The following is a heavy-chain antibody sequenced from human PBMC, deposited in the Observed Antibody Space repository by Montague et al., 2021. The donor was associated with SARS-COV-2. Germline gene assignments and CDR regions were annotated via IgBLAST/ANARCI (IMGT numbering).Heavy chain of an antibody. D-gene: IGHD4-17*01. CDR1: GDSIGSGSYY. J-gene: IGHJ4*02. Sequence: TLSLTCSVSGDSIGSGSYYWSWIRRAAGEGLEWIGRIYTSGRTDNNPSLINRVIISLDTSKSQFSLKLSPLTTADTGVYYCARAPDDYGTFGYWGQGIPVIVSS. V-gene: IGHV4-61*02. CDR2: IYTSGRT. CDR3: ARAPDDYGTFGY.